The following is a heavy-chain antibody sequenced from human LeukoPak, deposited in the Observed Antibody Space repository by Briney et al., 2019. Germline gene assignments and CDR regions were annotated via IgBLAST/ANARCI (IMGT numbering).Heavy chain of an antibody. J-gene: IGHJ4*02. V-gene: IGHV1-18*01. D-gene: IGHD6-13*01. CDR3: ARVFKVFIGSSWYDSGY. CDR2: ISAYSGNT. CDR1: GYTFTSYG. Sequence: ASVKVSCKASGYTFTSYGISWVRQAPGQGLEWMGWISAYSGNTNYAQKLQGRVTMTTDTSTSTAYMELRSLRSDDTAVYYCARVFKVFIGSSWYDSGYWGQGTLVTVSS.